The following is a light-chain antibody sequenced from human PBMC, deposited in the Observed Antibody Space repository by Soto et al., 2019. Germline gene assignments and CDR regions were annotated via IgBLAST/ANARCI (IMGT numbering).Light chain of an antibody. J-gene: IGKJ2*01. Sequence: EVVLTQSPDTLPLSPGERATLSCRANQSVSINSLVWYQQKPGQTPRLLIYGASSRATGIPDRFSGSGSGTDFTLTISRLEPEDFAVFYFQQYGSSRYTFGQGTKLELK. CDR2: GAS. CDR1: QSVSINS. CDR3: QQYGSSRYT. V-gene: IGKV3-20*01.